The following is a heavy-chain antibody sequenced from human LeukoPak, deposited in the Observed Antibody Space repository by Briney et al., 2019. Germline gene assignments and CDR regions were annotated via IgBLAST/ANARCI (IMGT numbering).Heavy chain of an antibody. D-gene: IGHD6-13*01. CDR2: INHSGST. CDR3: AGDHRYSSSWPNYYYYMDV. V-gene: IGHV4-34*01. J-gene: IGHJ6*03. CDR1: GGSFSGYY. Sequence: PSETLSLTCAVYGGSFSGYYWSWIRQPPGKGLEWIGEINHSGSTNYNPSLKSRVTISVDTSKNQFSLKLSSVTAADTAVYYCAGDHRYSSSWPNYYYYMDVWGKGTTVTVSS.